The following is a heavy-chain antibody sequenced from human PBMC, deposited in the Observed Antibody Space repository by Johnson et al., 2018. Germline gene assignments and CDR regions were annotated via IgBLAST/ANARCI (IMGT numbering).Heavy chain of an antibody. CDR2: INHSGST. CDR3: ARDSTAQDYYDFWSGPYYYYYGMDV. D-gene: IGHD3-3*01. Sequence: QVQLQQWGAGLLKPSETLSLTCAVYGGSFSGYYWSWIRQPPGKGLEWIGEINHSGSTNYNPSLKSRVTISVDTSKNQFSLKLSSVTAADTAVYYCARDSTAQDYYDFWSGPYYYYYGMDVWGQGTTVTVSS. CDR1: GGSFSGYY. V-gene: IGHV4-34*01. J-gene: IGHJ6*02.